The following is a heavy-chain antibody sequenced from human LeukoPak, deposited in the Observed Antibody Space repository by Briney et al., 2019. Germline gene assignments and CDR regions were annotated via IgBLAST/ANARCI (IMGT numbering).Heavy chain of an antibody. CDR1: GFTFSSYS. J-gene: IGHJ4*02. V-gene: IGHV3-21*01. D-gene: IGHD2-15*01. Sequence: GGSLRLSCAASGFTFSSYSMNWVRQAPGKGLEWVSSISSSSSYIYYADSVKGRFTISRDNAKNSLYLQMNSLRAEDTAVYYCAREYCSGGSCRFDYWGQGTLVAVSS. CDR3: AREYCSGGSCRFDY. CDR2: ISSSSSYI.